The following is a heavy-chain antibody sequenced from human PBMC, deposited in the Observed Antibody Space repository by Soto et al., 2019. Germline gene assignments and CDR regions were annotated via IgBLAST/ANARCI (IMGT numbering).Heavy chain of an antibody. CDR2: ISAYNGNT. J-gene: IGHJ5*02. CDR3: ARVHLGYCSSTSCYRNWFDP. D-gene: IGHD2-2*01. Sequence: ASVKVSCKASGYTFTSYGISWVRQAPGQGLEWMGWISAYNGNTNYAQKLQGRVTMTTDTSTSTAYMELRSLRSDDTAVYYCARVHLGYCSSTSCYRNWFDPWGQGTLVTVSS. CDR1: GYTFTSYG. V-gene: IGHV1-18*01.